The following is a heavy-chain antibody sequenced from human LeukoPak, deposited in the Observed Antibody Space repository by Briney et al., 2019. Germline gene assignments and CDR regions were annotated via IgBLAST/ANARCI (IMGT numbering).Heavy chain of an antibody. CDR1: GFTFSSYS. CDR2: ISYDGSNK. CDR3: ARGPDSSGYYSLYYYGMDV. V-gene: IGHV3-30*03. D-gene: IGHD3-22*01. J-gene: IGHJ6*02. Sequence: GGSLRLSCAASGFTFSSYSMNWVRQAPGKGLEWVAVISYDGSNKYYADSVKGRFTISRDNSKNTLYLQMNSLRAGDTAVYYCARGPDSSGYYSLYYYGMDVWGQGTTVTVSS.